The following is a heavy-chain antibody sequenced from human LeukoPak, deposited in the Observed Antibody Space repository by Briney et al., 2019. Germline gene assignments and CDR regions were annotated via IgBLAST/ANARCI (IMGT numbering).Heavy chain of an antibody. D-gene: IGHD1-1*01. CDR3: AKDFVRYNIQFDY. V-gene: IGHV3-23*01. CDR1: GLRFSFYA. Sequence: AGGSLRLSCAASGLRFSFYAMSWVRQAPGKGLEWVSSISGGGAGTYYADSVRGRFTISRDNSKNTLYLQMNSLRAEDTALYYCAKDFVRYNIQFDYWGQGALVTVSS. CDR2: ISGGGAGT. J-gene: IGHJ4*02.